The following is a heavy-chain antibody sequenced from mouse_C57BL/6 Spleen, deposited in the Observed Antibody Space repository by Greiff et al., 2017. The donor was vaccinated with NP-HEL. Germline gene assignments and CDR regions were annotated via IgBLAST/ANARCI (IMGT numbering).Heavy chain of an antibody. V-gene: IGHV5-17*01. Sequence: EVQRVESGGGLVKPGGSLKLSCAASGFTFSDYGMHWVRQAPEKGLEWVAYISSGSSTIYYADTVKGRFTISRDNAKNTLFLQMTSLRSEDTAMYYCARRQGGLLLWYFDVWGTGTTVTVSS. D-gene: IGHD1-1*01. CDR2: ISSGSSTI. CDR3: ARRQGGLLLWYFDV. J-gene: IGHJ1*03. CDR1: GFTFSDYG.